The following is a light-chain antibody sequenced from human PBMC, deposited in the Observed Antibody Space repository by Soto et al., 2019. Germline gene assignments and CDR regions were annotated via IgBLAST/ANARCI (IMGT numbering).Light chain of an antibody. CDR3: LQHNTSPLT. CDR1: QDIRGD. V-gene: IGKV1-17*01. CDR2: AAS. J-gene: IGKJ4*01. Sequence: DIQMTQSPSSLSAFVGDRVTITCRASQDIRGDLGWYQQKPGKAPKRLIYAASSLQSGVPSRFSGSGSGTEFTLTISSLQPEDFATFYCLQHNTSPLTFGGGTKVEI.